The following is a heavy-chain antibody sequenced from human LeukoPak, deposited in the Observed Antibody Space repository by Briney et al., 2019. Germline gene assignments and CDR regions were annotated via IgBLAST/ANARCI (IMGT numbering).Heavy chain of an antibody. J-gene: IGHJ4*02. CDR2: INPSGGST. Sequence: ASVKVSCKASGYTFTSYYMHWVRQAPGQGLEGMGIINPSGGSTSYAQKFQGRVTMTRDPSTSTVYMELSSLRSEDTAVYYCVRDLFIKGPRASPGYWGQGTLVTVSS. D-gene: IGHD3-10*01. CDR3: VRDLFIKGPRASPGY. V-gene: IGHV1-46*01. CDR1: GYTFTSYY.